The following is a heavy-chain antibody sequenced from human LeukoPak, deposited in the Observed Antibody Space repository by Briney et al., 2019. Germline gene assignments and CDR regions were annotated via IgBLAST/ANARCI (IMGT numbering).Heavy chain of an antibody. D-gene: IGHD3-10*01. J-gene: IGHJ4*02. Sequence: GGSLRLSCAASGFTFSSYWVSWVPHAPGVGLEWVTNINQDGNKKYYVESVRGRFTISRDNAKNSLYLQMNGLRAEDTAVYYCARDLIWDGDPEGRDFWGQGTLVSVSS. CDR2: INQDGNKK. CDR3: ARDLIWDGDPEGRDF. V-gene: IGHV3-7*01. CDR1: GFTFSSYW.